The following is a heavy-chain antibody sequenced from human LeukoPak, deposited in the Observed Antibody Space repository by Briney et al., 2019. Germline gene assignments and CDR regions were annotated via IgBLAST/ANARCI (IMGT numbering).Heavy chain of an antibody. CDR3: ARGGYYGSGNDFRFDP. CDR2: IYYSGST. Sequence: PSETLSLTCTVSGGSISSSSYYWGWIRQPPGKGLEWIGSIYYSGSTYYNPSLKSRVTISVDTSKNQFSLKLTSVTAADTAVYFCARGGYYGSGNDFRFDPWGQGTLVTVSS. CDR1: GGSISSSSYY. J-gene: IGHJ5*02. D-gene: IGHD3-10*01. V-gene: IGHV4-39*07.